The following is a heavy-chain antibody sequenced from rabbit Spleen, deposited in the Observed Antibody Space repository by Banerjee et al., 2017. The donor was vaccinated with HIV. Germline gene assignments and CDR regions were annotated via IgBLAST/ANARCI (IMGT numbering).Heavy chain of an antibody. Sequence: QEQLEESGGDLVKPEGSLTLTCTVSGFDFSSYYYMCWVRQAPGKGLKWIGCIYIGTGSTWYASWAKGRFTISKTSSTTVTLQMTSLTVADTTTYFCARGGNYYNLWGPGTLVTVS. V-gene: IGHV1S45*01. CDR3: ARGGNYYNL. J-gene: IGHJ4*01. D-gene: IGHD1-1*01. CDR1: GFDFSSYYY. CDR2: IYIGTGST.